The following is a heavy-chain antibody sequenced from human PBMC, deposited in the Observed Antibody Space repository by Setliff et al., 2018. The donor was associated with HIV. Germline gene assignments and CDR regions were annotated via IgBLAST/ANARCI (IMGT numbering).Heavy chain of an antibody. Sequence: PSETLSLTCTVSGYSVNSDYLWCWIRQPPGKGLEWIGSVYHSGSTYYDPSLKSRITISVDTSKNQFSLKLTSVTAADMGVYYCATQGVTVAENYYYYGMDVWGQGTTVTVSS. CDR3: ATQGVTVAENYYYYGMDV. J-gene: IGHJ6*02. D-gene: IGHD6-19*01. CDR1: GYSVNSDYL. V-gene: IGHV4-38-2*02. CDR2: VYHSGST.